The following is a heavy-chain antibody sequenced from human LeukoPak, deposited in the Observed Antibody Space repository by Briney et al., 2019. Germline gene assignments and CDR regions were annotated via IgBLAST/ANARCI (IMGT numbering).Heavy chain of an antibody. CDR1: GYTFTGYY. J-gene: IGHJ5*02. V-gene: IGHV1-2*02. Sequence: GASVTVSCKASGYTFTGYYMHWLRQAPGQGLEWMGWINPNSGGTKYAQKFQGRDTMTRDTSISTAYMELSRLRSDDTAVYYCAKEQMATAFDPWGQGTLVTVSS. CDR2: INPNSGGT. CDR3: AKEQMATAFDP. D-gene: IGHD5-24*01.